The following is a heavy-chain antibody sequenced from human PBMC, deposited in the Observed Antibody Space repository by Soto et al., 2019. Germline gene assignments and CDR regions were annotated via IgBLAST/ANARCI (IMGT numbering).Heavy chain of an antibody. Sequence: GGSLRLSCAASGFTFSSYAMHWVRQAPGKGLEWVAVISYDGSNKYYADSVKGRFTISRDNSKNTLYLQMNSLRAEDTAVYYCARSYSSSWHIIYYYYGMDVWGQGTTVTVSS. CDR1: GFTFSSYA. V-gene: IGHV3-30-3*01. CDR2: ISYDGSNK. J-gene: IGHJ6*02. D-gene: IGHD6-13*01. CDR3: ARSYSSSWHIIYYYYGMDV.